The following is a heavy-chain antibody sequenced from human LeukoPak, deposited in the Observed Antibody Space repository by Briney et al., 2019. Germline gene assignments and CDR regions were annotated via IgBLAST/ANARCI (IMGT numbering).Heavy chain of an antibody. CDR2: ISGSGGST. V-gene: IGHV3-23*01. Sequence: GGSLRLSCAASGFTFSSYAMSWVRQAPGKGLEWVSAISGSGGSTYYADSVKGRFTISRDNSKNTLYLQMNSLRAEDTAVYYCAKEQMGYSSSWYSTPVDYWGQGTLVTVSS. D-gene: IGHD6-13*01. CDR3: AKEQMGYSSSWYSTPVDY. CDR1: GFTFSSYA. J-gene: IGHJ4*02.